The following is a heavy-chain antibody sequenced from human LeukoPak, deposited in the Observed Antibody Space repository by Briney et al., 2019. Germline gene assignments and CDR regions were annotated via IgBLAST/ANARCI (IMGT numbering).Heavy chain of an antibody. CDR3: ARERPRNDRWLHYFDL. V-gene: IGHV3-21*01. Sequence: GGSLRLSCAASGFTFNSYTLSWVRQAPGKGLEWVSSISSSRSYIYYADYVEGRFTISRDSAKNSLYLQMNSLRVEDTAVYFCARERPRNDRWLHYFDLWGPGTLVPVSS. CDR2: ISSSRSYI. CDR1: GFTFNSYT. D-gene: IGHD3-16*02. J-gene: IGHJ4*02.